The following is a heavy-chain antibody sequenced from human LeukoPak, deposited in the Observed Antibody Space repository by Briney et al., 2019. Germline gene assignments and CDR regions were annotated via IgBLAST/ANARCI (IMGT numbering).Heavy chain of an antibody. V-gene: IGHV4-34*01. CDR1: GGSFSGYY. Sequence: SETLSLTCAVYGGSFSGYYWSWIRQPPGKGLEWIGEINHSGSTNYNPSLESRVTISVDTSKNQFSLKLSSVTAADTAVYYCASSTVWYYYDSSGSYFDYWGQGTLVTVSS. J-gene: IGHJ4*02. D-gene: IGHD3-22*01. CDR2: INHSGST. CDR3: ASSTVWYYYDSSGSYFDY.